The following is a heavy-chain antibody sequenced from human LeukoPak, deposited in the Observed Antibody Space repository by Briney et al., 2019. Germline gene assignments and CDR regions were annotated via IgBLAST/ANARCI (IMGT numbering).Heavy chain of an antibody. CDR3: ARHRSQTDWLDP. Sequence: HPGGSLRLSCAASGFTFSSYAMHWVRQAPGKGLEWVAVISYDGSNKYYADSVKGRFTISRDNSKNTLYLQMNSLRAEDTAVYYCARHRSQTDWLDPWGQGILVTVSS. D-gene: IGHD3-16*02. V-gene: IGHV3-30-3*01. CDR1: GFTFSSYA. J-gene: IGHJ5*02. CDR2: ISYDGSNK.